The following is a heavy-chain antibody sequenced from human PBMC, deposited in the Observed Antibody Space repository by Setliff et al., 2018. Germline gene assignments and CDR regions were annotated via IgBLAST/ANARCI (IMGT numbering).Heavy chain of an antibody. J-gene: IGHJ4*02. CDR3: AKHRSYFDY. CDR1: GYSISNDYF. Sequence: SETLSLTCTVSGYSISNDYFWGWIRQPPGKGLEWIGSIYHSGSNSYYPSLKSRVTISVDTSKNQFSLNLSSVTAADTAVYYCAKHRSYFDYWGQGTLVTVST. V-gene: IGHV4-38-2*02. CDR2: IYHSGSN.